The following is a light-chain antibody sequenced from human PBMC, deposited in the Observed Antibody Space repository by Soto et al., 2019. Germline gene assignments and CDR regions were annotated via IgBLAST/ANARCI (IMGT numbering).Light chain of an antibody. CDR2: DAS. CDR1: ESIRTY. J-gene: IGKJ4*01. Sequence: EIVLTQSPATLSLSPGERATLSCRASESIRTYLAWYQQKPGQAPRLLIYDASTRATGIPARFSGSGSGTDFTLTIGSLEPEDFAVYYCQHYNNWLGTFGGGTKVEIK. CDR3: QHYNNWLGT. V-gene: IGKV3-11*01.